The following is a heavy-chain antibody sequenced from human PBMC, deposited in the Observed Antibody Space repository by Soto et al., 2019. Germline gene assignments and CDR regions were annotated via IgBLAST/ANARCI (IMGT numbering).Heavy chain of an antibody. V-gene: IGHV1-8*02. CDR3: AREAATGDYHGMVV. J-gene: IGHJ6*02. Sequence: QVQLVQSGAEVKKPGASVKVSCKASGYTFTSYEINWVRQATGQGLEWMGWMNPHSGNKGYAQKFQGRVSMTRNTAISTAYMELSSLRSEDTAVYYCAREAATGDYHGMVVWGQGTTVIVSS. CDR2: MNPHSGNK. D-gene: IGHD6-13*01. CDR1: GYTFTSYE.